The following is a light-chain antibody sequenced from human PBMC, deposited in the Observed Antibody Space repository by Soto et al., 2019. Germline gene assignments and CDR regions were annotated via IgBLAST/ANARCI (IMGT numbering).Light chain of an antibody. J-gene: IGLJ2*01. CDR1: SGHSSYA. V-gene: IGLV4-69*01. CDR3: QTWGTGIVV. CDR2: LNSDGSH. Sequence: QSVLTQSPSASASLGASVKLTCTLSSGHSSYAIAWHQQQPEKGPRYLMKLNSDGSHSKGDGIPDRFSGSSSGAERYLTISSLQSEAEADYYWQTWGTGIVVFGGGTKLNVL.